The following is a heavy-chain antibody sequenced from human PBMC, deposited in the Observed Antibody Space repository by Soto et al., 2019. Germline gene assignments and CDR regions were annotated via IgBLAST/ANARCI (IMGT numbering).Heavy chain of an antibody. CDR3: ARGNWNYYYGFDV. CDR1: EFTFDQYY. J-gene: IGHJ6*02. CDR2: IKPDGSEQ. D-gene: IGHD1-20*01. V-gene: IGHV3-7*01. Sequence: GECLGRSGATSEFTFDQYYMTWVRQAPGKGPEWVANIKPDGSEQYYVDSVKGRFTISRDNANNSLYLQMNSLRAEDTAVYFCARGNWNYYYGFDVWGQGTTVTVS.